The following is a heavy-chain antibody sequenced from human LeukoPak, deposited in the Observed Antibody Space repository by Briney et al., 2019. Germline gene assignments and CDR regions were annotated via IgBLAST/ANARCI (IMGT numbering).Heavy chain of an antibody. CDR2: IYPGDSDT. D-gene: IGHD4-23*01. V-gene: IGHV5-51*01. J-gene: IGHJ4*02. CDR1: GYSFIGYW. Sequence: GESLKISCKGSGYSFIGYWIGWVRQMPGKGLEWMGAIYPGDSDTRYSPSLDGQVTISADKSVSTTYLQWSSLQASDTAMYYCARPSSLYGGTSEDYWGQGTLVTVSS. CDR3: ARPSSLYGGTSEDY.